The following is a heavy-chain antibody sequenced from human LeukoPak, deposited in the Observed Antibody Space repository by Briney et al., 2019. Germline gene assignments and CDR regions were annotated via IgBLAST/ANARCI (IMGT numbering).Heavy chain of an antibody. J-gene: IGHJ4*02. CDR1: GYTFTGYY. D-gene: IGHD4-17*01. CDR3: ARESIVWDYGDYVPIGYFDY. Sequence: ASVKVSCKASGYTFTGYYMHWVRQAPGQGLEWMGWINPNSGGTNYAQKFQGRVTITADKSTSTAYMELSSLRSEDTAVYYCARESIVWDYGDYVPIGYFDYWGQGTLVTVSS. CDR2: INPNSGGT. V-gene: IGHV1-2*02.